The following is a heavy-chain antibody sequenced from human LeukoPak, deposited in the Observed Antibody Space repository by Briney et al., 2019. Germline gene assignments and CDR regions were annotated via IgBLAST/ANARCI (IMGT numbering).Heavy chain of an antibody. CDR2: IYYSGST. J-gene: IGHJ4*02. CDR1: GGSISSGGYY. V-gene: IGHV4-31*03. Sequence: PSETLSLTCTVSGGSISSGGYYWSWIRQHPGKGLEWIGYIYYSGSTYYNPSLKSRVTISVDTSKNQLSLKLSSVTAADTAVYYCARGSYYYGSGSYYYFDYWGQGTLVTVSS. D-gene: IGHD3-10*01. CDR3: ARGSYYYGSGSYYYFDY.